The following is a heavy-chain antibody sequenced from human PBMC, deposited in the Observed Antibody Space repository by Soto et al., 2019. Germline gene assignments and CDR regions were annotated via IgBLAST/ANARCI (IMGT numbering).Heavy chain of an antibody. V-gene: IGHV3-33*01. CDR1: GFTFRRYG. CDR3: AREHDGY. J-gene: IGHJ4*02. D-gene: IGHD3-3*01. Sequence: QVQLVDSGGGVIQPGRSLRLDCAASGFTFRRYGFHWVRQAPGKGLEWVAVIWYDGSNKYDADSVKGRITISRDNSKNTPDLQMNSPRAEDTAVDYCAREHDGYWGQGTLVTVSS. CDR2: IWYDGSNK.